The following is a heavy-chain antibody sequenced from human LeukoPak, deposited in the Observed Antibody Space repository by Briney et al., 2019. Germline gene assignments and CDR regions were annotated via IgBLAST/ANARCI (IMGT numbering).Heavy chain of an antibody. V-gene: IGHV4-61*02. D-gene: IGHD6-6*01. J-gene: IGHJ3*02. Sequence: SETLSLTCTVSGGSISSGSYYWSWIRQPAGKGLEWIGRIYTSGSTNYNPSPKSRVTISVDTSKNQFSLKLSSVTAADTAVYYCASTPTAEYSSSDDAFDIWGQGTMVTVSS. CDR2: IYTSGST. CDR3: ASTPTAEYSSSDDAFDI. CDR1: GGSISSGSYY.